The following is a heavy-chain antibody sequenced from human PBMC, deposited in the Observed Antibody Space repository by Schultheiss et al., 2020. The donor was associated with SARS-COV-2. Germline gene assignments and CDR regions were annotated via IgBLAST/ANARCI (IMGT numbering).Heavy chain of an antibody. J-gene: IGHJ4*02. V-gene: IGHV4-59*01. D-gene: IGHD3-22*01. CDR2: IYYSGYT. CDR3: ARDGEDNSGYYYFDY. CDR1: GGSISSNY. Sequence: SQTLSLTCTVSGGSISSNYWSWIRQPPGKGLEWIGYIYYSGYTNYNPSLKRRVTMSVDTSKNQFSLKLSSVTAADTAVYYCARDGEDNSGYYYFDYWGQGTLVTVSS.